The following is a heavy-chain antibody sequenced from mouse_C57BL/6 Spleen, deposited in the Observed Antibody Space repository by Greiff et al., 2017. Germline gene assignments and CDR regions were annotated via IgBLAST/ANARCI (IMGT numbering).Heavy chain of an antibody. CDR1: GYTFTSYW. Sequence: QVQLQQPGAELVKPGASVKLSCKASGYTFTSYWMHWVKQRPGQGLEWIGMIHPNSGSTNYNEKFKSKATLTVDKSSSTAYMQLSSLTSEDSAVYYCSRQPYYRNYDFDYWGQGTTLTVSS. CDR2: IHPNSGST. V-gene: IGHV1-64*01. D-gene: IGHD2-10*01. J-gene: IGHJ2*01. CDR3: SRQPYYRNYDFDY.